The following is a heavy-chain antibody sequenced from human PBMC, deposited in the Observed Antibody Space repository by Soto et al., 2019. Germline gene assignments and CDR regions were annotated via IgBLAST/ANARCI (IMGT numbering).Heavy chain of an antibody. CDR1: GFSLSTSGMR. D-gene: IGHD6-19*01. J-gene: IGHJ4*02. CDR3: ARHSSGCLDY. CDR2: IDWDDDK. V-gene: IGHV2-70*04. Sequence: YGPPLGSPTPTLPLTCTFSGFSLSTSGMRVSWIRRPPGKALEWLARIDWDDDKFYSTSLKTRLTISKDTSKNQVVLTMTNMDPVDTATYYCARHSSGCLDYWGQGTLVTVSS.